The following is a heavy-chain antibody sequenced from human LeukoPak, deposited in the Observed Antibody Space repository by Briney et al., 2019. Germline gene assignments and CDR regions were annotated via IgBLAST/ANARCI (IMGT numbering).Heavy chain of an antibody. CDR3: AKGGKWSSDWISPYDY. Sequence: QPGRSLRLSCAASGFTFSSYGMQSVPQAPGKGLEWVAVISYDGSNKYYADSVKGQFTISRDNSKNTLYLQMESLRSEDTAVYYCAKGGKWSSDWISPYDYWGQGTLVIVSS. CDR1: GFTFSSYG. V-gene: IGHV3-30*18. CDR2: ISYDGSNK. J-gene: IGHJ4*02. D-gene: IGHD6-19*01.